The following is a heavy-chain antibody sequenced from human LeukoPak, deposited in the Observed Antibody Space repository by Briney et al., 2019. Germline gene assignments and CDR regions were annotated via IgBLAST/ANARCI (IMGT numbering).Heavy chain of an antibody. CDR3: ARLRNIAAEPDTKVNWFDP. D-gene: IGHD6-13*01. Sequence: GGSLRLSCAASGFTVSSNYMSWVRQAPGKGLEWVSVIYSGGSTYYADSVKGRFTISRDNSKNTLYLQMNSLKASDTAMYYCARLRNIAAEPDTKVNWFDPWGQGTLVTVSS. CDR1: GFTVSSNY. CDR2: IYSGGST. J-gene: IGHJ5*02. V-gene: IGHV3-53*01.